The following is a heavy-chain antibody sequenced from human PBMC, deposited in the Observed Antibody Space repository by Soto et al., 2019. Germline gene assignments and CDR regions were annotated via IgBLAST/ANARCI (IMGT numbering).Heavy chain of an antibody. CDR1: RGSMGSSSYY. V-gene: IGHV4-39*01. CDR2: IYYSGST. Sequence: TLSLTCTVSRGSMGSSSYYWGWIRQPPGKGLEWIGSIYYSGSTYYNPSLKSRVTISVDTSKNQFSLKLSSVTAADTAVYYCARLMDYVWGSYPVPGYWGQGTLVTVSS. CDR3: ARLMDYVWGSYPVPGY. D-gene: IGHD3-16*01. J-gene: IGHJ4*02.